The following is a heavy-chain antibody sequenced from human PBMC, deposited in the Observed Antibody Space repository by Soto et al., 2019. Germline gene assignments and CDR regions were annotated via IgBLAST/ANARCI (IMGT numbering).Heavy chain of an antibody. J-gene: IGHJ6*03. CDR1: GYSFTTYW. Sequence: GESLKISCEGSGYSFTTYWIAWVRQMPGKGLEWMGIIYPGDSGTRYSPSFQGQVTISADKSISTASLQWSSLKASDSAMYYCARTRISSHYYDMDVWGKGTTVTV. CDR3: ARTRISSHYYDMDV. V-gene: IGHV5-51*01. D-gene: IGHD3-3*02. CDR2: IYPGDSGT.